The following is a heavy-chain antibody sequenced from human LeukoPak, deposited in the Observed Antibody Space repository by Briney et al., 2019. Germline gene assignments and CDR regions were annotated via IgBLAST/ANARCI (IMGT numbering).Heavy chain of an antibody. CDR3: ARYTDHYYFDY. J-gene: IGHJ4*02. D-gene: IGHD1-1*01. V-gene: IGHV5-51*01. CDR2: IYPGDSDT. CDR1: GYSFTSYW. Sequence: GESLKISCKGSGYSFTSYWIGLVRQMPGKGLEGMGIIYPGDSDTRYSPSFQGHVTISADKSHSTAYLQWSSLNTSDTAMYYCARYTDHYYFDYWGQGTLVTVSS.